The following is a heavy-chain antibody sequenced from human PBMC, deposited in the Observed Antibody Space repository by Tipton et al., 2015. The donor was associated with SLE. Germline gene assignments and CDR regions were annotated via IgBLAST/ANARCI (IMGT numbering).Heavy chain of an antibody. CDR2: SSDSGGST. CDR3: ARDPSRVGATGLFDY. J-gene: IGHJ4*02. V-gene: IGHV3-23*01. CDR1: GFTFSSYD. Sequence: SLRLSCAASGFTFSSYDMSLVRHAPGKGLGWVSASSDSGGSTYYADSVKGRFTISRDNSKNTLYLQMNSLRAEDTAVYYCARDPSRVGATGLFDYWGQGTLVAVSS. D-gene: IGHD1-26*01.